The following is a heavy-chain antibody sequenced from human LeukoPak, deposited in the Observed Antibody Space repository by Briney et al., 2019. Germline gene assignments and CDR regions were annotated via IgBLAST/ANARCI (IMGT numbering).Heavy chain of an antibody. J-gene: IGHJ4*02. D-gene: IGHD3-22*01. V-gene: IGHV4-4*07. CDR1: GGSISSYY. CDR2: IHTSGST. Sequence: SETLSLTCTVSGGSISSYYWSWIRQPPGKGLEWIGRIHTSGSTNYNPSLKSRVTMSVDTSKNRFSLKLSSVTAADTAVYYCARDQYYYDSSGYLTFDYWGQGTLVTVSS. CDR3: ARDQYYYDSSGYLTFDY.